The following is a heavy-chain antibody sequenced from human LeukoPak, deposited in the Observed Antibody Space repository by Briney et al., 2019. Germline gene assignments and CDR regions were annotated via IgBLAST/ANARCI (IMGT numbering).Heavy chain of an antibody. D-gene: IGHD5-12*01. Sequence: ASVKVSCRASGYTFTSYGISWVRQAPGQGLEWMGWISAYNGNTNYAQKLQGRVTMTTDTSTSTAYMELRSLRSDDTAVYYCARDNKGWTYRRYCFDYWGQGTLVTVSS. J-gene: IGHJ4*02. CDR3: ARDNKGWTYRRYCFDY. CDR1: GYTFTSYG. V-gene: IGHV1-18*01. CDR2: ISAYNGNT.